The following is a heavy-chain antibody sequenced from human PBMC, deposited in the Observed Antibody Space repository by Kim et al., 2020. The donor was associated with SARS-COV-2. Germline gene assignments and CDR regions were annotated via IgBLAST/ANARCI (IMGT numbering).Heavy chain of an antibody. CDR1: GGSFSGYY. J-gene: IGHJ4*02. CDR2: INHSGST. D-gene: IGHD5-12*01. V-gene: IGHV4-34*01. Sequence: SETLSLTCAVYGGSFSGYYWSWIRQPPGKGLEWIGEINHSGSTNYNPSLKSRVTISVDTSKNQFSLKLSSVTAADTAVYYCARRYSGPDYWGQGTLVTVS. CDR3: ARRYSGPDY.